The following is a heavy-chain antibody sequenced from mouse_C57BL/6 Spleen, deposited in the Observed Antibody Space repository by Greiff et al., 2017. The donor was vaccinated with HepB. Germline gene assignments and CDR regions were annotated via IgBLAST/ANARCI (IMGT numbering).Heavy chain of an antibody. CDR2: IYPGDGDT. D-gene: IGHD3-2*02. CDR3: ARRVTAQAFDY. Sequence: VKLVESGAELVKPGASVKISCKASGYAFSSYWMNWVKQRPGKGLEWIGQIYPGDGDTNYNGKFKGKATLTADKSSSTAYMQLSSLTSEDSAVYFCARRVTAQAFDYWGQGTTLTVSS. J-gene: IGHJ2*01. CDR1: GYAFSSYW. V-gene: IGHV1-80*01.